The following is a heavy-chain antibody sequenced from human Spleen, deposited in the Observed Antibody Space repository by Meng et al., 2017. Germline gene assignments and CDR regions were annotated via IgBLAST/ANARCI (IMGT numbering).Heavy chain of an antibody. CDR3: AKDSRSTAYLTPDY. Sequence: SLNISCASSGFTFSSYAMTWVRPAPRKRLEWVSTISNSGVTTYYADSVQGRFTISRDNYKNPLYLHLNSLRAEDTAVYFGAKDSRSTAYLTPDYCGQGTLVTVSS. CDR2: ISNSGVTT. J-gene: IGHJ4*02. V-gene: IGHV3-23*01. CDR1: GFTFSSYA. D-gene: IGHD3-22*01.